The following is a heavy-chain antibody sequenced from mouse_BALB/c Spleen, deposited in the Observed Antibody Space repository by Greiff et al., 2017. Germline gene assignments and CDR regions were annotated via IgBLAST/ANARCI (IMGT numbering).Heavy chain of an antibody. Sequence: VQLQQSGAELVRPGASVKLSCKASGFNIKDYYMHWVKQRPEQGLEWIGWIDPENGNTIYDPKFQGKASITADTSSNTAYLQLSSLTSEDTAVYYCARVLRLQAMDYWGQGTSVTVSS. CDR3: ARVLRLQAMDY. CDR1: GFNIKDYY. CDR2: IDPENGNT. V-gene: IGHV14-1*02. D-gene: IGHD1-2*01. J-gene: IGHJ4*01.